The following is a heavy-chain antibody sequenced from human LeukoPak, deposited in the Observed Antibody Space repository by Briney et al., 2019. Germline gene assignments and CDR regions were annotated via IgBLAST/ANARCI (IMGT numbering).Heavy chain of an antibody. D-gene: IGHD4-17*01. CDR2: INHSGST. J-gene: IGHJ6*03. V-gene: IGHV4-34*01. Sequence: SETLSLTCAVYGGSFSGYYWSWIGQPPGKGLEWIGEINHSGSTNYNPSLKSRVTISVDTSKNQFSLKLSSVTAADTAVYYCARGDDYDPTRADYMDVWGKGTTVTVSS. CDR3: ARGDDYDPTRADYMDV. CDR1: GGSFSGYY.